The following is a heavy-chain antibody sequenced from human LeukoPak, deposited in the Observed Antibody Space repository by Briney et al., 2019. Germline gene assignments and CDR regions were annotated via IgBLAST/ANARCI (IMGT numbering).Heavy chain of an antibody. Sequence: PGGSLRLSCAASGFTFSSYSMNWVRQAPGKGLEWVSSISSSSSYIYYADSVKGRFTISRDNAKNSLYLQMNSLRAEDTAVYYCARVSRDGYNYPDYWGQGTLVTVSS. CDR2: ISSSSSYI. CDR3: ARVSRDGYNYPDY. V-gene: IGHV3-21*01. D-gene: IGHD5-24*01. J-gene: IGHJ4*02. CDR1: GFTFSSYS.